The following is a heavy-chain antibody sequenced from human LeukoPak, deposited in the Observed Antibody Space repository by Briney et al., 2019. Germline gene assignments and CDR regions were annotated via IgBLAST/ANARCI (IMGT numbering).Heavy chain of an antibody. V-gene: IGHV3-7*01. D-gene: IGHD4-23*01. Sequence: GGSLRLSCAASGFTFTCCWKSWVRHTPGKGLEWVASIKQNGGEKFYADSVKGRFAISRDNAKNSLYLQLNSLRAEDTAVYYCARVPGVTRYFDSWGQGILVTVSS. J-gene: IGHJ4*02. CDR1: GFTFTCCW. CDR3: ARVPGVTRYFDS. CDR2: IKQNGGEK.